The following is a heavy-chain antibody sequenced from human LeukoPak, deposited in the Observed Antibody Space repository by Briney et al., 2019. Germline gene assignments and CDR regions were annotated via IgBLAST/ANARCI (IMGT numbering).Heavy chain of an antibody. J-gene: IGHJ4*02. Sequence: PSETLSLTCAVYGGSFSGYYWSWIRQPPGKGLEWIGEINHSGSTNYNPSLKSRVTISVDTSENQFSLKLSSVTAADTAVYYCARGRSFYSGSYYIDYWGQGTLVTVSS. CDR3: ARGRSFYSGSYYIDY. D-gene: IGHD1-26*01. V-gene: IGHV4-34*01. CDR1: GGSFSGYY. CDR2: INHSGST.